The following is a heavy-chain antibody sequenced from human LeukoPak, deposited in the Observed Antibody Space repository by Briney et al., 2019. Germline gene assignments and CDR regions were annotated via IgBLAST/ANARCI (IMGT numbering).Heavy chain of an antibody. Sequence: PSETLSLTCTVSGGSISSYYWSWIRQPAGKGLEWIGRIYTSGSTNYNPSLKSRVTMLVDTSKNQFSLKLSSVTAADTAVYYCARDSYYDSSPYYYYYYMDVWGKGTTVTISS. CDR1: GGSISSYY. CDR3: ARDSYYDSSPYYYYYYMDV. V-gene: IGHV4-4*07. D-gene: IGHD3-22*01. CDR2: IYTSGST. J-gene: IGHJ6*03.